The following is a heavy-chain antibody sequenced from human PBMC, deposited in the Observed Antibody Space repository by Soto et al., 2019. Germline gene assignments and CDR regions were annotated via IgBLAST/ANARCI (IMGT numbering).Heavy chain of an antibody. D-gene: IGHD1-26*01. CDR2: INPSGGST. V-gene: IGHV1-46*01. Sequence: ASVKVSCKASGYTFTSYYMHWVRQAPGQGLEWMGIINPSGGSTSYAQKFQGRVTMTRDTSTSTVYMELSSLRSEDTAVYYCAATIGDRIVGANYYYYGMDVWGQGTTVTVSS. CDR3: AATIGDRIVGANYYYYGMDV. CDR1: GYTFTSYY. J-gene: IGHJ6*02.